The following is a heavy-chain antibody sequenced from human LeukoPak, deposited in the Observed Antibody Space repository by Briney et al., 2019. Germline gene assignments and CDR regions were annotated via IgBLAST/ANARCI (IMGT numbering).Heavy chain of an antibody. CDR1: GFIFTNYD. V-gene: IGHV3-23*01. CDR2: IDTSGAGT. D-gene: IGHD6-19*01. J-gene: IGHJ4*02. Sequence: PGGSLRLSCAASGFIFTNYDMSWVRQAPGKGLEWVSAIDTSGAGTYYADSVKGRFTISRDNSRNTVYMQMDSLRAEDTAIYYCAGDRNSDWYSPLDYWGQGSQVTVSP. CDR3: AGDRNSDWYSPLDY.